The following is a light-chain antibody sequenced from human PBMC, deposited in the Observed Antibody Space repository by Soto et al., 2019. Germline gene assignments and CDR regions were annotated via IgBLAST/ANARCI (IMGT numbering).Light chain of an antibody. V-gene: IGKV3-11*01. CDR1: QSVSPF. CDR3: QQRYNWPPLT. Sequence: EIVLTQSPATLSLSPGERATLSCRASQSVSPFLAWYEQKPGQAPRLLIYDASNRATGIPARFSGSGSGTDFTLTISSLEPEDSAVYYCQQRYNWPPLTFGEGTKVEIK. J-gene: IGKJ4*01. CDR2: DAS.